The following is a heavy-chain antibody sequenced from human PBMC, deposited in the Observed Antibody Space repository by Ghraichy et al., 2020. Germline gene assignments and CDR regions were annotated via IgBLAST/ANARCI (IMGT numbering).Heavy chain of an antibody. J-gene: IGHJ6*02. CDR2: ISSSGSTI. Sequence: GESLRLSCAASGFTFSDYYMSWIRQAPGKGLEWVSYISSSGSTIYYADSVKGRFTISRDNAKNSLYLQMNSLRAEDTAVYYCARWVPAAHRYYYYYYGMDVWGQGTTVTVSS. D-gene: IGHD2-2*01. CDR3: ARWVPAAHRYYYYYYGMDV. V-gene: IGHV3-11*01. CDR1: GFTFSDYY.